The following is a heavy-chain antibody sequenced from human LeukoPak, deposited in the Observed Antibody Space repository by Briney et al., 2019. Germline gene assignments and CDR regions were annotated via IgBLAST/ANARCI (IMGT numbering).Heavy chain of an antibody. J-gene: IGHJ4*02. CDR1: GYTLTGYY. Sequence: ASVKVSCKASGYTLTGYYMHWVRQAPGQGLEWMGWINPNSGGTNYAQKLQGRVTMTTDTSTSTAYMELRSLRSDDTAVYYCARRSSYGDYLDYWGQGTLVTVSS. V-gene: IGHV1-2*02. D-gene: IGHD4-17*01. CDR2: INPNSGGT. CDR3: ARRSSYGDYLDY.